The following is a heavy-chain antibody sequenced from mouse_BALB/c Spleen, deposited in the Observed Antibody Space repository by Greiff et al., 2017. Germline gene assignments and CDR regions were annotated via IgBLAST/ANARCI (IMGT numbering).Heavy chain of an antibody. CDR3: ARDKNYGYGGFAY. CDR2: IRNKANGYTT. J-gene: IGHJ3*01. V-gene: IGHV7-3*02. CDR1: GFTFTDYY. Sequence: DVMLVESGGGLVQPGGSLRLSCATSGFTFTDYYMSWVRQPPGKALEWLGFIRNKANGYTTEYSASVKGRFTISRDNSQSILYLQMKTLRAEDSATYYCARDKNYGYGGFAYWGQGTLVTVSA. D-gene: IGHD1-2*01.